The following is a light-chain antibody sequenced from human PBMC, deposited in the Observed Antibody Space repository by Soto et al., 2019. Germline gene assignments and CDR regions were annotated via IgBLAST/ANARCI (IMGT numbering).Light chain of an antibody. J-gene: IGLJ1*01. Sequence: SVLTQPACVSGSLGQSITISCTGTISNVRRFDVVSWYQQHPGQVPTLIIYEGSRRPSGVSSRFSGSKSGNTASLTISGLQAEDEADYYCCAYVNSRSDVFGSGTKATVL. V-gene: IGLV2-23*01. CDR3: CAYVNSRSDV. CDR2: EGS. CDR1: ISNVRRFDV.